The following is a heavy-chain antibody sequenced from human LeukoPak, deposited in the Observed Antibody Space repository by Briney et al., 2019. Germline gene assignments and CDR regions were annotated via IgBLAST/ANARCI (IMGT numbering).Heavy chain of an antibody. CDR1: GFTFSDYY. CDR3: ARDSSTVTYGYYFDY. V-gene: IGHV3-11*04. J-gene: IGHJ4*02. CDR2: ISSSGSTI. Sequence: GGSLRLSCAASGFTFSDYYMSWIRQAPGKGLEWVSYISSSGSTIYYADSVKGRFTISRDNSKNTLYLQMNSLRAEDTAVYYCARDSSTVTYGYYFDYWGQGTLVTVSS. D-gene: IGHD4-17*01.